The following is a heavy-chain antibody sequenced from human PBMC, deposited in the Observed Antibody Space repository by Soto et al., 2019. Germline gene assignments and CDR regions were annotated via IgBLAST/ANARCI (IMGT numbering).Heavy chain of an antibody. Sequence: SVKVSCKASGGTFSSYAISWVRQAPGQGLEWMGGIIPIFGTANYAQKFQGRVTITADESTSTAYMELSSLRSEDTAVYYCAREGYCISTSCYMAAAGYRNWFDPWGQGTLVTVSS. J-gene: IGHJ5*02. CDR2: IIPIFGTA. V-gene: IGHV1-69*13. D-gene: IGHD2-2*02. CDR1: GGTFSSYA. CDR3: AREGYCISTSCYMAAAGYRNWFDP.